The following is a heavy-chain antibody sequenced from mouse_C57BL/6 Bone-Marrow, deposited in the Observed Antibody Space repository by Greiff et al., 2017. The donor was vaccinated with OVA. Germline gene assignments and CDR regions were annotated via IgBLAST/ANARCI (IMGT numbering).Heavy chain of an antibody. D-gene: IGHD2-4*01. CDR2: IHPSDSDT. V-gene: IGHV1-74*01. J-gene: IGHJ2*01. Sequence: QVQLQQPGAELVKPGASVKVSCKASGYTFTSYWMHWVKQRPGQGLEWIGRIHPSDSDTNYNQKFKGKATLTVDKSSSTAYMQLSSLTSEDSAVYNCVIYPFYYDYDSDYWGQGTTLTHSP. CDR3: VIYPFYYDYDSDY. CDR1: GYTFTSYW.